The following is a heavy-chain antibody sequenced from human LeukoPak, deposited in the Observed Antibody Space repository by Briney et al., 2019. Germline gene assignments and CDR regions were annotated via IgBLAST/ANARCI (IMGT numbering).Heavy chain of an antibody. J-gene: IGHJ6*03. CDR3: ARGSSSWLDYYMDV. D-gene: IGHD6-13*01. Sequence: SGTLSLTCAVSGGSISSSNWWSWVRQPPGRGLEWIGEIYHSGSTNYNPSLKSRVTISLDTSKNQFSLRLTSVTAADTAVYYCARGSSSWLDYYMDVWAKGTTVTVSS. CDR1: GGSISSSNW. CDR2: IYHSGST. V-gene: IGHV4-4*02.